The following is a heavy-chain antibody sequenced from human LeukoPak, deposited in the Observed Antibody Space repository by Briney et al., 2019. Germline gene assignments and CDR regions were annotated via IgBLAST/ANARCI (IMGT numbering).Heavy chain of an antibody. CDR3: ARDRHSGYDPAYYYYYGMDV. V-gene: IGHV3-48*03. Sequence: GGSLRLSCAASGFAFSSYEMNWVRQAPGKGLEWVSYISSSGSTIYYADSVKGRFTISRDNAKNSLYLQMNSLRAEDTAVYHCARDRHSGYDPAYYYYYGMDVWGQGTTVTVSS. CDR1: GFAFSSYE. J-gene: IGHJ6*02. CDR2: ISSSGSTI. D-gene: IGHD5-12*01.